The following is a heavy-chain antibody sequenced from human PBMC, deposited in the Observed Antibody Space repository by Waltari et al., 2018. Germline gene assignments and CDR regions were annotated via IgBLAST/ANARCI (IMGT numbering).Heavy chain of an antibody. D-gene: IGHD3-10*01. CDR2: VSVYSGIT. V-gene: IGHV1-18*01. J-gene: IGHJ4*02. CDR3: ARGVPGSWPDYYFDH. CDR1: GYTFTNYG. Sequence: QVQLVQSGAEVKKPGASVKVSCKASGYTFTNYGISWVRQAPGQGLEWMGWVSVYSGITNYAPELQCRVTMTTDTSTSTAYMELRSLRSDDTAVYYCARGVPGSWPDYYFDHWGQGTLVTVSS.